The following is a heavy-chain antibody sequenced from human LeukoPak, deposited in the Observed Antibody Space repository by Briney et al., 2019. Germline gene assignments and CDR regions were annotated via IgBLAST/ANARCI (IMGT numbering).Heavy chain of an antibody. CDR1: GGSFSGYY. J-gene: IGHJ3*02. V-gene: IGHV4-34*01. Sequence: SETLSLTCAVYGGSFSGYYWSWIRQPPGKGLEWIGEINHSGSTNYNPSLKSRVTISAGTTKNQFSLKLSSVTAADTAVYYCARDGSYFIGGSCSRDAFDIWGQGTMVTVSS. D-gene: IGHD2-15*01. CDR2: INHSGST. CDR3: ARDGSYFIGGSCSRDAFDI.